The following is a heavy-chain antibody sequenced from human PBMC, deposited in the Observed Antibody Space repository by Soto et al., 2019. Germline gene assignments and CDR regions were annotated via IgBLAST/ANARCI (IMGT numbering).Heavy chain of an antibody. CDR2: ISAYNGNT. D-gene: IGHD3-10*01. Sequence: ASVKVSCKASGYTFTSYGISWVRQAPGQGLEWMGWISAYNGNTNYAQKLQGRVTMTTDTSTSTAYMELRSLRSDDTAVYYCARNTMVRGLSRDAFDIWGQGTMVTVS. J-gene: IGHJ3*02. V-gene: IGHV1-18*01. CDR1: GYTFTSYG. CDR3: ARNTMVRGLSRDAFDI.